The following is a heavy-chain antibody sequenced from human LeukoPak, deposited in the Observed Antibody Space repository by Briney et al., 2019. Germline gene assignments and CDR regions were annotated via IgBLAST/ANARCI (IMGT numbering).Heavy chain of an antibody. CDR1: GGSISSYY. CDR2: IYYSGST. D-gene: IGHD6-6*01. CDR3: ARRPYSSSSFDP. Sequence: NSSETLSLTCTVSGGSISSYYWSWIRQPPGKGLEWIGYIYYSGSTNYNPPLKSRVTISVDTSKNQFSLKLSSVTAADTAVYYCARRPYSSSSFDPWGQGTLVTVSS. V-gene: IGHV4-59*08. J-gene: IGHJ5*02.